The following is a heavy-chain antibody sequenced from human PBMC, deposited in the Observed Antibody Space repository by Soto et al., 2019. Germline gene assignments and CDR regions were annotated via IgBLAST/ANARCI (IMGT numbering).Heavy chain of an antibody. CDR3: ARDREWQWLPHDAFDI. CDR1: GFTFSSYS. CDR2: ISSSSSYI. V-gene: IGHV3-21*01. Sequence: GGSLRLSCAASGFTFSSYSMNWVRQAPGKGLEWVSSISSSSSYIYYADSVKGRFTISRDNAKNSLYLQMNSLRAEDTAVYYCARDREWQWLPHDAFDIWGQGTMVTVSS. J-gene: IGHJ3*02. D-gene: IGHD6-19*01.